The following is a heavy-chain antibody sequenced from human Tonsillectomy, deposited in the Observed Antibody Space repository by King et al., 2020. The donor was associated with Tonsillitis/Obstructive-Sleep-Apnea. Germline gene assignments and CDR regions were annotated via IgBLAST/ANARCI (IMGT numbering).Heavy chain of an antibody. CDR3: AKDQGYCSGGSCPLYYYYYAMDV. D-gene: IGHD2-15*01. V-gene: IGHV3-30*18. J-gene: IGHJ6*02. Sequence: VQSGRSLRLSCAASGFTFSSYGMHWVRQAPGKGLEWVAVISYDGSNKYYADSVKGRFTISRDNSKNTLYLQMNSLRAEDTAVYYCAKDQGYCSGGSCPLYYYYYAMDVWGQGTTVTVSS. CDR2: ISYDGSNK. CDR1: GFTFSSYG.